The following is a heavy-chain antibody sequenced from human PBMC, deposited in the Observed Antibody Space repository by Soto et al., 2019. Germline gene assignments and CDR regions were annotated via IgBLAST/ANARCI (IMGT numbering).Heavy chain of an antibody. CDR3: ARDHGSGSYHYYYRMDV. V-gene: IGHV4-4*03. D-gene: IGHD3-10*01. J-gene: IGHJ6*02. CDR1: GGSISSNW. CDR2: IYHSGST. Sequence: PETLSLTCTVSGGSISSNWRRWVRQPPGTGLEWIGEIYHSGSTNYNPSLKSRVTISVDKSKNQFSLKLSSVTAADTAVYYCARDHGSGSYHYYYRMDVWGQGTTVTVSS.